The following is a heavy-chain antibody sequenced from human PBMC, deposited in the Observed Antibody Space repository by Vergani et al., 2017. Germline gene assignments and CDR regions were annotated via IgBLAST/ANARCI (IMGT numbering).Heavy chain of an antibody. J-gene: IGHJ6*02. V-gene: IGHV1-18*01. CDR3: ARLRYFDWLRHYYYYYGMDV. CDR1: GYTFTSYG. Sequence: QVQLVQSGAEVKKPGASVKVSCKASGYTFTSYGISWVRQAPGQGLEWMGWISAYNGNTNYAQKPQGRVTMTTDTSTSTAYMELSRLRSDDTAVYYCARLRYFDWLRHYYYYYGMDVWGQGTTVTVSS. D-gene: IGHD3-9*01. CDR2: ISAYNGNT.